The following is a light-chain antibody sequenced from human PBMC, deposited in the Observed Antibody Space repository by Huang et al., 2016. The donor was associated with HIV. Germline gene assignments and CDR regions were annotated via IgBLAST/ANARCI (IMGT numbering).Light chain of an antibody. Sequence: DIQMTQSPSTLSASVGDRVTITCRASQNINTWLAWYQQKPGKAPDRLIYRGSSLQVGVPSRFTGSGSGTEFTLTITSLQPDDLGTYYCQQYNTYLYTFGQGTKLEI. CDR1: QNINTW. CDR2: RGS. CDR3: QQYNTYLYT. J-gene: IGKJ2*01. V-gene: IGKV1-5*03.